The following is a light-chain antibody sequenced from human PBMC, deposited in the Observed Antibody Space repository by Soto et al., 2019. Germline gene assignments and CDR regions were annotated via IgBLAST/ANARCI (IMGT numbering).Light chain of an antibody. CDR1: QSVSSY. CDR2: DAS. J-gene: IGKJ4*01. V-gene: IGKV3-11*01. Sequence: EIVLTQSPATLSLSPGERATLSCRASQSVSSYLAWYQQKPGQAPRLLIYDASNRATGIPARFSGSGSGTDFTHPITSQEPEDLAVYYCQQRGTWPPLTFGGGTRVEIK. CDR3: QQRGTWPPLT.